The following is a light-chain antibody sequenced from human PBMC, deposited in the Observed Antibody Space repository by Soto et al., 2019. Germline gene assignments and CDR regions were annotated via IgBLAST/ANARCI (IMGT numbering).Light chain of an antibody. CDR1: SSDVGSYNL. CDR3: CSYAGSNSVL. CDR2: EGT. Sequence: QSALTQPASVSGSPRQSITISCTGSSSDVGSYNLVSWYQQYPGKAPKLIISEGTKRSSGVYDRFAGSKSSNTASLTISGLQAEDEADYYCCSYAGSNSVLFGGGTKLTVL. J-gene: IGLJ2*01. V-gene: IGLV2-23*01.